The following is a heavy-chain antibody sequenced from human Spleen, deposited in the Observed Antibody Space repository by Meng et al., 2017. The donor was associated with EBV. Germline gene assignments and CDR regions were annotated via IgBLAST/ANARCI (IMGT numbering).Heavy chain of an antibody. CDR1: GELFNNWG. CDR3: ARANCRHGTCFSGLDP. CDR2: IIPMTGTA. D-gene: IGHD2-15*01. Sequence: HVRLVDVWDEGVKRGSPGRVSREAPGELFNNWGSSWLRPAHGQGLEWMGGIIPMTGTANYAQKFQARVTITADEVTTTAYMELRSLAFDDTALYYCARANCRHGTCFSGLDPWGQGTLVTVSS. J-gene: IGHJ5*02. V-gene: IGHV1-69*01.